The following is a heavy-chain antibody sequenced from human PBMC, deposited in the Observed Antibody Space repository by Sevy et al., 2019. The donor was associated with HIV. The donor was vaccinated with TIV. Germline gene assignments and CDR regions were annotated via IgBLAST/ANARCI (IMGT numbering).Heavy chain of an antibody. CDR3: AKDGRVGSSGYYLNYQMAPENPYFYY. J-gene: IGHJ4*02. V-gene: IGHV3-23*01. Sequence: GGSLRLSCAASGFTFNNYAMNWVRQAPGKGLEWVSAISGSGFSTYYADSVKGRFTFSRDNSKNTLYLQMNSLRAEDTAVYYCAKDGRVGSSGYYLNYQMAPENPYFYYWGQGTLVTVSS. CDR2: ISGSGFST. D-gene: IGHD3-22*01. CDR1: GFTFNNYA.